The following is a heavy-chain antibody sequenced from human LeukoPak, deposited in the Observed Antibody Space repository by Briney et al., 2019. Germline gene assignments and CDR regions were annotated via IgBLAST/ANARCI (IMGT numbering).Heavy chain of an antibody. J-gene: IGHJ3*02. D-gene: IGHD6-13*01. CDR1: GFTFSSYS. CDR2: ISDDSNYI. V-gene: IGHV3-21*01. Sequence: GGSLRLSCAASGFTFSSYSMNWVRQAPGKGLEWVSSISDDSNYIYYADSVKGRFSISRDNAKNSLYLQMNSLRAEDTAVYYCAREYSSSFVRAFDIWGQGTMVTVSS. CDR3: AREYSSSFVRAFDI.